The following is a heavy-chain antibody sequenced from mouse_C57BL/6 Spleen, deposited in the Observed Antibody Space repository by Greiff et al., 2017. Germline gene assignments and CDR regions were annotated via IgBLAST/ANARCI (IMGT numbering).Heavy chain of an antibody. D-gene: IGHD2-5*01. V-gene: IGHV5-17*01. J-gene: IGHJ4*01. CDR1: GFTFSDYG. CDR2: ISSGSSTI. CDR3: ATLAYYSNYVSMDY. Sequence: EVKLVESGGGLVKPGGSLKLSCAASGFTFSDYGMHWVRQAPEKGLEWVAYISSGSSTIYYADTVKGRFTISRDNAKNTLFLQMTSLRSEDTAMYYCATLAYYSNYVSMDYWGQGTSVTVSS.